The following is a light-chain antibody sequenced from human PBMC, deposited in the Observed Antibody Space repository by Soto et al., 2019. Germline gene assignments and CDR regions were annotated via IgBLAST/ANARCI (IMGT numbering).Light chain of an antibody. CDR2: GAS. CDR1: QPISND. J-gene: IGKJ4*01. V-gene: IGKV3-20*01. CDR3: RQYGRSLGFA. Sequence: EIVMTQSPATLSVSPGERATLSCWASQPISNDLAWYQEKPGQAPRLLIYGASTRASGIPDRFSGSGSGTDFTLTISRLDPEDFAVYYCRQYGRSLGFAVGGGTKVDIK.